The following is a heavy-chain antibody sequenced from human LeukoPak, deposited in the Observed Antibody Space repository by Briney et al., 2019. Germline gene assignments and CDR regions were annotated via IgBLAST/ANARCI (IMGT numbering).Heavy chain of an antibody. CDR2: MYHTGST. D-gene: IGHD2-8*01. J-gene: IGHJ4*02. V-gene: IGHV4-38-2*02. Sequence: SETLSLTCTVSGYSMSSGYYWGWIRQPPERGLEWIGSMYHTGSTYYNPSLKSRVTISVDTSKNQFSLKLSSVTAADTAVYYCARVVLGVYYFDYWGQGTLVTVSS. CDR1: GYSMSSGYY. CDR3: ARVVLGVYYFDY.